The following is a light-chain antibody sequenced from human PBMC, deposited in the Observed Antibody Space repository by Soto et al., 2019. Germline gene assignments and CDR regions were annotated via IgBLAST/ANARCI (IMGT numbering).Light chain of an antibody. Sequence: VLTQSPATLSLSPGERATLSCRASQSVSNYLAWYQQKPGQAPRLLIYEASNTATGIPARFSGSGYRTDFTLTISSLEPEDFALYYCQHRSNFGPGTRWIS. CDR1: QSVSNY. J-gene: IGKJ3*01. V-gene: IGKV3-11*01. CDR3: QHRSN. CDR2: EAS.